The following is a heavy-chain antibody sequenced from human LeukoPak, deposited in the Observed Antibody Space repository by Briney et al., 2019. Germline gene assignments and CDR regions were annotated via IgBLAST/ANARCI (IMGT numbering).Heavy chain of an antibody. D-gene: IGHD3-10*01. V-gene: IGHV4-39*01. CDR2: IYYSGST. CDR1: GGSISSSSYY. CDR3: ASRGGYGSGSDDFDY. Sequence: PSETLSLTCTVSGGSISSSSYYWGWLRQPPGQGLEWIVSIYYSGSTYYNPSLKSRVTISVDTSKNQFSLKLSSVTAADTAVYYCASRGGYGSGSDDFDYWGQGTLVTVSS. J-gene: IGHJ4*02.